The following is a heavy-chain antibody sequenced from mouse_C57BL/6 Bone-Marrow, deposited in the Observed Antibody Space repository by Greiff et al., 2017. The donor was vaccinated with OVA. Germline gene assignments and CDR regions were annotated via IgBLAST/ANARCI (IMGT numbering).Heavy chain of an antibody. D-gene: IGHD5-1-1*01. CDR3: ARGGYPAYYAMDY. J-gene: IGHJ4*01. Sequence: VQLKESGPGLVKPSQSLSLTCSVTGYSITSGYYWNWIRQFPGNKLEWMGYISYDGSNNYNPSLKNRISITRDTSKNQFFLKLNSVTTEDTATYYCARGGYPAYYAMDYWGQGTSVTVSS. CDR1: GYSITSGYY. CDR2: ISYDGSN. V-gene: IGHV3-6*01.